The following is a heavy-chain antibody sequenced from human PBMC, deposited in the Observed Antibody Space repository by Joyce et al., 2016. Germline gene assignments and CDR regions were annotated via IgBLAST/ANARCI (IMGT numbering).Heavy chain of an antibody. D-gene: IGHD4-17*01. CDR1: GGSIGGSSYF. V-gene: IGHV4-39*01. J-gene: IGHJ4*02. Sequence: QLQLQESGPRLLKPSETLSLTCDIAGGSIGGSSYFWAWIRQPPGKGLEWIGNIYSREGTSYNPSRKSRVSISVDTSKNQFSLRLTSVSAADTAVYYCARHPGDYFDYWGQGSLVSVSS. CDR2: IYSREGT. CDR3: ARHPGDYFDY.